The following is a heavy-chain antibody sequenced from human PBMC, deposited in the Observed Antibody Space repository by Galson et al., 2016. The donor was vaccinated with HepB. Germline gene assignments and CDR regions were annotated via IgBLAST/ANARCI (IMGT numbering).Heavy chain of an antibody. CDR3: SRDPPFHLY. CDR1: GYSFISYG. Sequence: VQVSCKASGYSFISYGLHWVRQAPGQRLEWMGWINTGNGNTKYSQKFQGRVTISRDTSASIAYMELSSLRSEDTAVYYCSRDPPFHLYWGQGILVTVSS. J-gene: IGHJ4*02. V-gene: IGHV1-3*04. CDR2: INTGNGNT.